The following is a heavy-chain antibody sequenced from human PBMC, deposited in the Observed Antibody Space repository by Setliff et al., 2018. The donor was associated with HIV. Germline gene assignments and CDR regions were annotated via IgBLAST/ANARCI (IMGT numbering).Heavy chain of an antibody. Sequence: GASVKVSCKASGYTFTGYYMHWVRQAPGQGLEWMGWINPNSGGTNYAQKFHGRVTMTRHTSISTAYMELSRLRSDDTAVYYCSREGYSGYCSGGSCEDWGQGTLVTVSS. CDR1: GYTFTGYY. V-gene: IGHV1-2*02. CDR2: INPNSGGT. CDR3: SREGYSGYCSGGSCED. D-gene: IGHD2-15*01. J-gene: IGHJ1*01.